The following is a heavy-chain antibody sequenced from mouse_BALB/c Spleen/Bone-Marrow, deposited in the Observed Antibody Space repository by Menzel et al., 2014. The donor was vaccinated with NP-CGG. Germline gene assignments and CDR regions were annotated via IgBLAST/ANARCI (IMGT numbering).Heavy chain of an antibody. CDR2: IYPGNVNT. Sequence: VQLQQSGPELVKPGASVRISCKASGYTFTSYYIHWVKQRPGQGLEWIGWIYPGNVNTKYNEKFKGKATLTADKSSSTAYMQLSSLTSEDSALYFCAKEAIPGPDYWGQGTTLSVSS. D-gene: IGHD3-3*01. CDR3: AKEAIPGPDY. V-gene: IGHV1S56*01. CDR1: GYTFTSYY. J-gene: IGHJ2*01.